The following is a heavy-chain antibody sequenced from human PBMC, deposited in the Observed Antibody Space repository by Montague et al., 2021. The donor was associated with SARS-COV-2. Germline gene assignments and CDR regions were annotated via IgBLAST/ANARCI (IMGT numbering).Heavy chain of an antibody. D-gene: IGHD3-10*01. J-gene: IGHJ4*02. CDR1: GGSFSGYY. CDR3: ARGARQGYGFRLGSFDS. CDR2: INHSGST. V-gene: IGHV4-34*01. Sequence: SETLSLTCAVYGGSFSGYYWNWIRQPPGKGLEWIGEINHSGSTNYNPSLESRVTMSVDTSKNQFSLKLSSVTAADTAVYYCARGARQGYGFRLGSFDSWGQGTLVTVSS.